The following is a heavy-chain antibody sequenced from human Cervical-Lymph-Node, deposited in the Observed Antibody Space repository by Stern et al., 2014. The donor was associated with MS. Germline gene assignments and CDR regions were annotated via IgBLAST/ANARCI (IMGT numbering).Heavy chain of an antibody. D-gene: IGHD5-24*01. CDR2: ISYDGSNK. V-gene: IGHV3-30*01. J-gene: IGHJ6*02. CDR3: ARDRWRGLYYGMDV. CDR1: GFTFSSYA. Sequence: DQLVESGGGVVQPGRSLRLSCAASGFTFSSYAMHWVRQAPGKGLEWVAVISYDGSNKYYADSVKGRFTISRDNSKNTLYLQMNSLRAEDTAVYYCARDRWRGLYYGMDVWGQGTTVTVSS.